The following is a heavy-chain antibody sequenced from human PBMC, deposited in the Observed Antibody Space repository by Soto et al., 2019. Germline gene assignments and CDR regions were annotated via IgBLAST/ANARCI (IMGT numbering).Heavy chain of an antibody. CDR3: AYLPCSGGSCYWFSFSGMDV. V-gene: IGHV2-5*02. CDR1: GFSLSTSGVG. CDR2: IYWDDDK. D-gene: IGHD2-15*01. Sequence: QITLKESGPTLVKPTQTLTLTCTFSGFSLSTSGVGVAWIRQPPGKALEWLALIYWDDDKRYRPSLESRLTTTKDTSKTQLVLTMTYMDSVDTATYYCAYLPCSGGSCYWFSFSGMDVWGQGTTVTVSS. J-gene: IGHJ6*02.